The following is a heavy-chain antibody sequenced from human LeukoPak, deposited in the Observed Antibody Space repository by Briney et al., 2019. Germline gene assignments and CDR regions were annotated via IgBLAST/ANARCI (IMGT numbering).Heavy chain of an antibody. CDR1: GFTFGGYA. J-gene: IGHJ4*02. CDR3: TRDLAAAGSVYY. D-gene: IGHD6-13*01. Sequence: GGSLRLSCTASGFTFGGYAMSWVRQAPGKGLEWVGFIRSKAYGGTTEYAASVKGRFTISRDDSKSIAYLQMNSLKTEDTAVYYCTRDLAAAGSVYYWGQGTLVTVSS. V-gene: IGHV3-49*04. CDR2: IRSKAYGGTT.